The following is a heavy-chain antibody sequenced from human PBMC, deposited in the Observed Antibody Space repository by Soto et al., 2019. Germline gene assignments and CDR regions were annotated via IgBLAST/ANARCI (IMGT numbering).Heavy chain of an antibody. CDR3: ARDSLSGIAAHLHDAFRDNWFDP. CDR2: IIPIFGTA. J-gene: IGHJ5*02. D-gene: IGHD6-6*01. CDR1: GGTFSSYA. Sequence: SVKVSCKASGGTFSSYAISWVRQAPGQGLEWMGGIIPIFGTANYAQKFQGRVTITADESTSTAYMELSSLRSEDTAVYYCARDSLSGIAAHLHDAFRDNWFDPWGQGTLVTVSS. V-gene: IGHV1-69*13.